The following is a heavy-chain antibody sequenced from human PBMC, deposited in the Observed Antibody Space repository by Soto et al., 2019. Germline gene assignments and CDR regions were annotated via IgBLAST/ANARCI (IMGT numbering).Heavy chain of an antibody. Sequence: QVQLVQSGAEVKKPGASVKVSCKASGYTFSRYGITWVRQAPGQGLEWMGWISGYSGNTNYAQNLRGRVTMTTETAXXTACMELRSLRSDDTAVYYCARGGVLLWFGEPLDYWGQGTLVTVSS. CDR3: ARGGVLLWFGEPLDY. V-gene: IGHV1-18*01. CDR2: ISGYSGNT. D-gene: IGHD3-10*01. CDR1: GYTFSRYG. J-gene: IGHJ4*02.